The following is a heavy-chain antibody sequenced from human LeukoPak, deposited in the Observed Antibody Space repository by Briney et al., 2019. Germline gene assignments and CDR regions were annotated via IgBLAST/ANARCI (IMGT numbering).Heavy chain of an antibody. CDR3: ARTPTGSGIRSARTKYFDY. CDR1: GFTFSSYS. J-gene: IGHJ4*02. D-gene: IGHD3-10*01. Sequence: GGSLRLSCAASGFTFSSYSMNWVRQAPGKGLEWVSSISSNSSYIYYADSVKGRFTISRDNAKNSLYLQMNSLRAEDTAVYYCARTPTGSGIRSARTKYFDYWGQGTLVTVSS. CDR2: ISSNSSYI. V-gene: IGHV3-21*01.